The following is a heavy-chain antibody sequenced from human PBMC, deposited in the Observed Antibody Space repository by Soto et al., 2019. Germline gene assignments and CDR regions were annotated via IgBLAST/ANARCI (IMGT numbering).Heavy chain of an antibody. CDR3: ARWSGSYYYDSSGPGFDY. CDR2: IYYSGST. CDR1: GGSVSSGSYY. D-gene: IGHD3-22*01. J-gene: IGHJ4*02. V-gene: IGHV4-61*01. Sequence: SETLSLTCTVSGGSVSSGSYYWSWIRHPPGKGLEWIGYIYYSGSTNYNPSLKSRVTISVDTSKNQFSLKLSSVTAADTAVYYCARWSGSYYYDSSGPGFDYWGQGTLVTVSS.